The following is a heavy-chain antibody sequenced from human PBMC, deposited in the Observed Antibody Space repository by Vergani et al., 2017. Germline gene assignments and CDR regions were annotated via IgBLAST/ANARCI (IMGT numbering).Heavy chain of an antibody. CDR2: IYYSGST. J-gene: IGHJ5*02. CDR3: ARDGVPRDEGFDP. D-gene: IGHD3-16*01. V-gene: IGHV4-31*03. Sequence: QVQLQESGPGLVKPSQTLSLTCTVSGGSISSGGYYWSWFRQHPGKGLEWIGYIYYSGSTYYNPSLKGRVTISVDTSKNQFSLKLSSLTAADTAVYYCARDGVPRDEGFDPWGQGTLVTVSS. CDR1: GGSISSGGYY.